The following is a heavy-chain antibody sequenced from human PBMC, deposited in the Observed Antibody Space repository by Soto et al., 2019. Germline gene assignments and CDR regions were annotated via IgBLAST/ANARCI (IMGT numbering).Heavy chain of an antibody. CDR2: IYYSGST. CDR3: ARQGSSSFDY. J-gene: IGHJ4*02. V-gene: IGHV4-39*01. Sequence: SETLSLTCTVSGGSISSSSYYWGWIRQPPGKGLEWIGSIYYSGSTYYNPSLKSRFTISVDTSKNQFSRNLSSVTAADTAVYYCARQGSSSFDYWGQGTLVTVSS. D-gene: IGHD6-6*01. CDR1: GGSISSSSYY.